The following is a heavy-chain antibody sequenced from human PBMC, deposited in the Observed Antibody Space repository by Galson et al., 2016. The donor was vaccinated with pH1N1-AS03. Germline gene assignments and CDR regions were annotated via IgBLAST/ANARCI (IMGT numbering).Heavy chain of an antibody. Sequence: SLRLSCAASGFTFRSYAMHWVRQAPGKGLEWMTIISYDGSYKYYTDSVKGRFTISRDTSKNTLYLQMNSLRGEDTAVYYCARGLRDDYYGMDVWGQGTTVPVSS. CDR1: GFTFRSYA. V-gene: IGHV3-30*04. CDR2: ISYDGSYK. CDR3: ARGLRDDYYGMDV. J-gene: IGHJ6*02.